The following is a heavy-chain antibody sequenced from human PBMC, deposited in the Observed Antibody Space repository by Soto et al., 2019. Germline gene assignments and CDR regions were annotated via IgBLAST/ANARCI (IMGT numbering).Heavy chain of an antibody. CDR1: GGSVNSDNYY. CDR3: AREFSNSPEAFDS. Sequence: LSLTCTVSGGSVNSDNYYWSWIRQPPGRGLDWIGYIYHTGSTNYNPSLNSRVTISVDTSRNQFSLKLNSVTAADTAVYYCAREFSNSPEAFDSWGQGTLVTVSS. D-gene: IGHD6-6*01. CDR2: IYHTGST. J-gene: IGHJ4*02. V-gene: IGHV4-61*01.